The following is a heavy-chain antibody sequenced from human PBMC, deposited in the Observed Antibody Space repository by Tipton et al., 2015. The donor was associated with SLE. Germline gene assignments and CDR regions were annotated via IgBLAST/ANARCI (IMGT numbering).Heavy chain of an antibody. Sequence: LRLSCTVSGGSISSYYWSWIRQPPGKGLEWIGYIYTSGSTNYNPSPKSRVTISVDTSKNQFSLKLSSVTAADTAVYYCARDRGSSWHNWFDPWGQGTLVTVSS. D-gene: IGHD6-13*01. CDR3: ARDRGSSWHNWFDP. V-gene: IGHV4-4*08. CDR1: GGSISSYY. J-gene: IGHJ5*02. CDR2: IYTSGST.